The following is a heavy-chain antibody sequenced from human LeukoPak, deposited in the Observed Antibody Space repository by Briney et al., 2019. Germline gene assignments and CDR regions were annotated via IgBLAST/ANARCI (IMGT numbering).Heavy chain of an antibody. D-gene: IGHD3-9*01. J-gene: IGHJ4*02. Sequence: GGSLRLSCAASGFTFSSYWMSWVRQAPGKGLEWVANIKQDGSEKYYVDSVKGRFTISRDNAENSLYLQMNSLRAEDTAVYYCARDRTFHILTGYYKPCFDYWGQGTLVTVSS. V-gene: IGHV3-7*03. CDR1: GFTFSSYW. CDR3: ARDRTFHILTGYYKPCFDY. CDR2: IKQDGSEK.